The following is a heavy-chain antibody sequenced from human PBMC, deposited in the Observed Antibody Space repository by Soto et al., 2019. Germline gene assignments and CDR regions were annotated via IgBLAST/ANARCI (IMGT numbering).Heavy chain of an antibody. CDR2: IYSGGST. J-gene: IGHJ5*02. CDR1: GFTVSSNY. CDR3: ARNSGSYSAVDWFDP. D-gene: IGHD1-26*01. Sequence: GSLRLSCAASGFTVSSNYMSWVRQAPGKGLEWVSVIYSGGSTYYADSVKGRFTISRDNSKNTLYLQMNSLRAEDTAVYYCARNSGSYSAVDWFDPWGQGTLVTASS. V-gene: IGHV3-53*01.